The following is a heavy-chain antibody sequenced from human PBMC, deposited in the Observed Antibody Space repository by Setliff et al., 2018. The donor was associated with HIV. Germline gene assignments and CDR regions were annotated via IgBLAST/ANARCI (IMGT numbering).Heavy chain of an antibody. Sequence: SETLSLTCDVSGFSISSRYCWGWIRQSPGKGLEWIGNIYHTGSSYYNPSLNDRATISLDTSKNQFPLKLNSVTAADTAVYYCARDVLDLVISAYGFWGQGIPVTVSS. J-gene: IGHJ4*02. V-gene: IGHV4-38-2*02. CDR1: GFSISSRYC. CDR2: IYHTGSS. D-gene: IGHD6-6*01. CDR3: ARDVLDLVISAYGF.